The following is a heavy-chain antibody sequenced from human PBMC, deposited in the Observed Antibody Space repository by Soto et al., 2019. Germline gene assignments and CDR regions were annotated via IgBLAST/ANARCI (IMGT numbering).Heavy chain of an antibody. CDR3: TRFSDCSSTSCYFDY. CDR2: ISSSSTYI. Sequence: EVQLVESGGGLVKPGGSLRLSCAASGFTFSSYSMNWVRQAPGKXXXXVSSISSSSTYIYYADSVKGRFTISRDNAKKSLYLQMNSLRAEDTAVYWCTRFSDCSSTSCYFDYWGQGTLVTVSS. J-gene: IGHJ4*02. CDR1: GFTFSSYS. V-gene: IGHV3-21*01. D-gene: IGHD2-2*01.